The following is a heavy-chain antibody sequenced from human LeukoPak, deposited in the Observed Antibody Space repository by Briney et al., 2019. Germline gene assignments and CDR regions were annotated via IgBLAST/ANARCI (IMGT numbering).Heavy chain of an antibody. D-gene: IGHD3-16*01. V-gene: IGHV3-23*01. J-gene: IGHJ6*03. CDR2: ILDSGYST. CDR3: AKLGGHPLHNYYVGV. CDR1: GLTFSSYA. Sequence: GGSLRLSCAASGLTFSSYAMSWVRQAPGKGLEWVSGILDSGYSTYYANSVRGRFTISRDNSNNTLYLQMNSLRAEDTAVYYCAKLGGHPLHNYYVGVWGKGTTVAVSS.